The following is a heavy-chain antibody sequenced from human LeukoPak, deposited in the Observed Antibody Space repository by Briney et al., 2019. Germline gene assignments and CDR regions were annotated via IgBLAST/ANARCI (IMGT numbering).Heavy chain of an antibody. D-gene: IGHD1-26*01. CDR2: INPNSGGT. CDR3: ARIIVGANFDY. CDR1: GYTFTGYY. V-gene: IGHV1-2*06. Sequence: TVNVSCKASGYTFTGYYMHWVRQAPGQGLEWMGRINPNSGGTNYAQKFQGRVTMTRDTSISTAYMELSRLRSDDTAVYYCARIIVGANFDYWGQGTLVTVSS. J-gene: IGHJ4*02.